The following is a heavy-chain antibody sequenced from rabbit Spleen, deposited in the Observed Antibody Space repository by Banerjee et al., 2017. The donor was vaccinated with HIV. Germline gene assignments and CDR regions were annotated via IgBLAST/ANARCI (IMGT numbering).Heavy chain of an antibody. CDR1: GFDFSSYG. CDR2: IGTAEGST. Sequence: QEQLEESGGRLVQPGGSLTLSCKGSGFDFSSYGISWVRQAPGKGLEWIGIIGTAEGSTYYASWVNGRFTISSDNAQNTVFLQMTSLTAADTATYFCVRFFDLWGQGTLVTVS. J-gene: IGHJ4*01. V-gene: IGHV1S47*01. CDR3: VRFFDL.